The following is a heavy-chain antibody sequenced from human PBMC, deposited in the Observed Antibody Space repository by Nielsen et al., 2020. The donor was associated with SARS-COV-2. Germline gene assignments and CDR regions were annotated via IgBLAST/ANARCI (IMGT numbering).Heavy chain of an antibody. J-gene: IGHJ4*02. CDR1: GFTFSDYY. Sequence: GGSLRLSCAASGFTFSDYYMSWIRQAPGKGLEWVSYISSSRTYKNYADSVKGRFTISRDNAKNSLSLQMNSLRAEDTAVYYCARDVQFLDYYDSSGYYLGYFGSWGQGTLVTVSS. D-gene: IGHD3-22*01. CDR2: ISSSRTYK. CDR3: ARDVQFLDYYDSSGYYLGYFGS. V-gene: IGHV3-11*06.